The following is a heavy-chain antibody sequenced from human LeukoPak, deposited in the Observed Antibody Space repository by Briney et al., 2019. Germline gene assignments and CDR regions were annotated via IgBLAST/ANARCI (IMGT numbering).Heavy chain of an antibody. CDR2: IYYSGST. V-gene: IGHV4-59*01. D-gene: IGHD5-24*01. CDR3: ARMTTILGRVDP. Sequence: SETLSLTCTVSGGSISSYYWSWIRQPPGKGLEWIGYIYYSGSTKYNPSLKSRVTISVDTSKNQFSLNLSSVTAADTAVYYCARMTTILGRVDPWGQGTLVTVSS. CDR1: GGSISSYY. J-gene: IGHJ5*02.